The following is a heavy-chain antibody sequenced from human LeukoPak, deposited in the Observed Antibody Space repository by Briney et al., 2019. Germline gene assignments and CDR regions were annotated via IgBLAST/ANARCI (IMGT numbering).Heavy chain of an antibody. CDR3: AKEVGTGDYYYYGMDV. D-gene: IGHD3/OR15-3a*01. J-gene: IGHJ6*04. CDR2: FCGGGDST. Sequence: VGSLSVSCVASGYSFISYATSSVRHAPGGRLECVSNFCGGGDSTYSAHSVWGRGTISRDTSKNTLYLQMNSLRAEDTAVYYCAKEVGTGDYYYYGMDVWGKGTTVTVSS. CDR1: GYSFISYA. V-gene: IGHV3-23*01.